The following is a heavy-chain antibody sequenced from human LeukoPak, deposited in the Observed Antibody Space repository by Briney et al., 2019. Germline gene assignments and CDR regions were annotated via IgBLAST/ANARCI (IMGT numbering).Heavy chain of an antibody. D-gene: IGHD6-19*01. J-gene: IGHJ4*02. CDR1: GYTFTGYY. CDR3: ARNEVAVAGTGNDY. Sequence: GASVKVSCKASGYTFTGYYMHWVRQAPGQGLEWMGWINPNSGGTNYAQKFQGRVTMTRDTSISTAYMELSRLRSDDTAVYYCARNEVAVAGTGNDYWGQGTLVTVSS. V-gene: IGHV1-2*02. CDR2: INPNSGGT.